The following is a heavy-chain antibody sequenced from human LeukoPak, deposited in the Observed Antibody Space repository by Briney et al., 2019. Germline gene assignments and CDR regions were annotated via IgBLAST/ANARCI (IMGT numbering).Heavy chain of an antibody. J-gene: IGHJ4*02. D-gene: IGHD2-2*01. CDR3: ARVGVVPAAPFVY. CDR1: GYTFTTYY. V-gene: IGHV1-46*01. CDR2: INPSGGST. Sequence: GAPVKVSGKAFGYTFTTYYMTWGGQAPGHGLEGWGIINPSGGSTSYAQKFQGRVTMTRDTSTSTVYMELSSLRSEDTAVYYCARVGVVPAAPFVYWGQGTLVTVSS.